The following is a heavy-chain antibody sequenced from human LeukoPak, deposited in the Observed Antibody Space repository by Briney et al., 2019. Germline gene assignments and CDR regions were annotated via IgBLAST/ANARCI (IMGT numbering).Heavy chain of an antibody. Sequence: SETLSLTCAVYGGSFSGYYWSWIRQPPGKGLEWIGEINHSGSTNYNPSLKSRVTISVDTSKNQFSLKLSSVTAADTAVYYCESLLPRYSSSLGTNWFDPWGQGTLVTVSS. CDR2: INHSGST. J-gene: IGHJ5*02. CDR1: GGSFSGYY. CDR3: ESLLPRYSSSLGTNWFDP. V-gene: IGHV4-34*01. D-gene: IGHD6-6*01.